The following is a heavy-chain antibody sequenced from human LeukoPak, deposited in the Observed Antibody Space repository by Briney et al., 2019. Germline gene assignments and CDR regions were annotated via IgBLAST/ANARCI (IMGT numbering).Heavy chain of an antibody. CDR2: INPNSGGT. Sequence: ASVKVSCKASGYTFTGYYMHWVRQAPGQGLEWMGWINPNSGGTNYAQKFQGRVTMTRDTSISTAYMELSRLRSDDTAVYYCARGREPILSRWPYYFDYWGQGTLVTVSS. J-gene: IGHJ4*02. D-gene: IGHD1-26*01. V-gene: IGHV1-2*02. CDR3: ARGREPILSRWPYYFDY. CDR1: GYTFTGYY.